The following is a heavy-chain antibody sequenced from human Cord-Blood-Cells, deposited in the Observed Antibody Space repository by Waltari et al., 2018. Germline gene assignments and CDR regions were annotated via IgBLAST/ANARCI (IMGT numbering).Heavy chain of an antibody. J-gene: IGHJ4*02. CDR3: TSVWGAAPY. CDR2: IRSKANSYAT. CDR1: GFTFRGSA. Sequence: EVQLVESGGGLVQPGGSLKLSCAASGFTFRGSALAWFRQASGKGREWVGRIRSKANSYATAYAASVKGRFTISRDDSKNTAYLQMNSLKTEDTAVYYCTSVWGAAPYWGQGTLVTVSS. D-gene: IGHD3-16*01. V-gene: IGHV3-73*02.